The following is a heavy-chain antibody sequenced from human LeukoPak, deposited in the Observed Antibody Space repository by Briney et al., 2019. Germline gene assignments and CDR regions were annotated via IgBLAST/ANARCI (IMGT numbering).Heavy chain of an antibody. CDR2: IHPGGTI. Sequence: GWALRLSCVSSGFTLSSKYMGWVRQAPGTALEWVSVIHPGGTIYYADSVKGTFTISRDNSKNTLYLEMNTLRVEDTSVYYCAMYSSAWYAVYWGQGTLVTVSS. J-gene: IGHJ4*02. D-gene: IGHD6-19*01. CDR1: GFTLSSKY. V-gene: IGHV3-66*01. CDR3: AMYSSAWYAVY.